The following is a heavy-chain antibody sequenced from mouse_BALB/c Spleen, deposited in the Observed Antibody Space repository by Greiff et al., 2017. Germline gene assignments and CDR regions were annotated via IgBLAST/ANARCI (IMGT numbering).Heavy chain of an antibody. D-gene: IGHD1-1*01. V-gene: IGHV5-9*03. CDR2: ISSGGGNT. CDR1: GYTFRSYT. J-gene: IGHJ3*01. CDR3: ARDYGSSHAWFAY. Sequence: EVKLEESGGGLVKPGGSLKLSCAASGYTFRSYTMSWVRQTPEKRLEWVATISSGGGNTYYPDSVKGRFTISRDNAKNNLYLQMSRLRSEDTALYYCARDYGSSHAWFAYWGQGTLVTVSA.